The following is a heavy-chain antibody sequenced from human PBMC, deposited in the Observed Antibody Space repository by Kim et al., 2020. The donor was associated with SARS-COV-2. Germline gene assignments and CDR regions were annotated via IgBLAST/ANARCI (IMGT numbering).Heavy chain of an antibody. CDR2: ISSSSFYI. CDR1: GFTFSSYS. J-gene: IGHJ4*02. Sequence: GGSLRLSCAASGFTFSSYSMNWVRQAPGKGLEWVSSISSSSFYIYYADSVKGRFPISRDNAKNSLYLHMNSLRAEDTPLYYCSRQGRSGWLYSFAYWGQ. CDR3: SRQGRSGWLYSFAY. D-gene: IGHD6-19*01. V-gene: IGHV3-21*01.